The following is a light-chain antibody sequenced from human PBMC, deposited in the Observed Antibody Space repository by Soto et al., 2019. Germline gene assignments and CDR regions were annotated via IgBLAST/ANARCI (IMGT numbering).Light chain of an antibody. CDR1: SSDIGGYDY. CDR2: GVT. J-gene: IGLJ2*01. CDR3: VLYMKGDIRV. V-gene: IGLV2-14*01. Sequence: QSALTQPASVSGSPGQSITISCTGTSSDIGGYDYVSWYQHHPGKAPKFIIYGVTNRPSGVSHRFSGSKSANTASLTISGLQAEDEADYYCVLYMKGDIRVFGGGTKLTVL.